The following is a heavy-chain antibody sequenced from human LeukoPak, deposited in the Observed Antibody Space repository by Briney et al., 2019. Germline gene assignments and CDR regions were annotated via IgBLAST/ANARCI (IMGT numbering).Heavy chain of an antibody. CDR1: GGSISSYY. J-gene: IGHJ3*02. V-gene: IGHV4-59*01. Sequence: SETLSLTCTVSGGSISSYYWSWIRQPPGKGLEWIGYIYYSGSTNYNPSLKSRVTISVDTSKNQFSLKLSSVTAADTAVYYCAGAGGSMIVVNDAFDIWGQGTMVTVSS. CDR2: IYYSGST. D-gene: IGHD3-22*01. CDR3: AGAGGSMIVVNDAFDI.